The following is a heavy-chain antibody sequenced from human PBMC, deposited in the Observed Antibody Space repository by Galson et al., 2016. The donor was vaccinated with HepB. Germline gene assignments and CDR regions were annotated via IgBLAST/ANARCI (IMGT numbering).Heavy chain of an antibody. CDR2: IYSGGTT. CDR3: VRGVYGDHGWFDY. Sequence: LRLSCAASGFTVSNNHMTWVRQAPGKGLEYVSVIYSGGTTYYADSVKGRFTISRDNSQNSLFLQMNTLRAEDTAVYFCVRGVYGDHGWFDYWGQGTLVTVSS. J-gene: IGHJ4*02. CDR1: GFTVSNNH. V-gene: IGHV3-66*02. D-gene: IGHD4-17*01.